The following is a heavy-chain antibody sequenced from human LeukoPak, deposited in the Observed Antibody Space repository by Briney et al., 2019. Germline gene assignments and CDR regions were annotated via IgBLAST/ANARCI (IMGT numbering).Heavy chain of an antibody. V-gene: IGHV3-20*04. D-gene: IGHD3-22*01. CDR2: INWNGGST. CDR1: VFTFDDYG. Sequence: GGSLRLSCAASVFTFDDYGMSWVRQAPGKGLEWVSGINWNGGSTGYADSVKGRFTISRDNAKNSLYLQMNSLRAEDTALYYCATGSHYDWYYHMVVWGKGTAVTVSS. J-gene: IGHJ6*03. CDR3: ATGSHYDWYYHMVV.